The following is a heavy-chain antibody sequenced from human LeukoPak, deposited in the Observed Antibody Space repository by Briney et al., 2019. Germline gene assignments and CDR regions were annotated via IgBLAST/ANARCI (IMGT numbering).Heavy chain of an antibody. V-gene: IGHV4-59*01. J-gene: IGHJ5*02. D-gene: IGHD3-22*01. CDR3: ARDPGYSSGYLNWFDP. Sequence: SETLSLTCTVSGGSISSYYWSWIRQPPGKGLEWIGYIYYSGSTNHNPSLKSRVTISVDTSKNQFSLKLSSVTAADTAVYYCARDPGYSSGYLNWFDPWGQGTLVTVSS. CDR2: IYYSGST. CDR1: GGSISSYY.